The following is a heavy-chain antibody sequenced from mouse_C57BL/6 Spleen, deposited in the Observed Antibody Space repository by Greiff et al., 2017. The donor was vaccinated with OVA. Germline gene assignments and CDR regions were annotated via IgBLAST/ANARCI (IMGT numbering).Heavy chain of an antibody. CDR2: IYPGDGDT. J-gene: IGHJ2*01. CDR1: GYAFSSSW. CDR3: ATTVVATRVDY. V-gene: IGHV1-82*01. D-gene: IGHD1-1*01. Sequence: QVQLKQPGAELVKPGASVKLSCKASGYAFSSSWMNWVKQRPGKGLEWIGRIYPGDGDTNYNGKFKGKATLTADKSSSTAYMQLSSLTSEDSAVYFCATTVVATRVDYWGQGTTLTVSS.